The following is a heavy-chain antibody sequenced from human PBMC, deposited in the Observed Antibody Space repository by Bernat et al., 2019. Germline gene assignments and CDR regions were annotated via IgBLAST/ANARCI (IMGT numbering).Heavy chain of an antibody. CDR1: GGSISSGSYF. Sequence: QLQLQESGPGLVRPSETLSLTCTVSGGSISSGSYFWAWIRQPPGKGLEWIGSIYYSGTTYYNPSLKSRVTISVDTSKIQFSLKLSSVTAADTAVFYCARLENYDHYYMDVWGKGTTVTVSS. D-gene: IGHD1-1*01. CDR2: IYYSGTT. V-gene: IGHV4-39*01. J-gene: IGHJ6*03. CDR3: ARLENYDHYYMDV.